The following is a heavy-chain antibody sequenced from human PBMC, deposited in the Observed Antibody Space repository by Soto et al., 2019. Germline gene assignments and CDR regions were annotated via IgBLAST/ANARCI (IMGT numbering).Heavy chain of an antibody. CDR1: GFTFSSSA. Sequence: EVQLLESGGALVQPGGSLRLSCAASGFTFSSSAMSWVRQAPGTGLEWVSTINPTGANTHYADSAKGRFTISRDNSRNTVDLQMNSLRAADTALYYCVSWVSDHFDYWGQGTPVTVSS. D-gene: IGHD3-16*01. CDR2: INPTGANT. V-gene: IGHV3-23*01. CDR3: VSWVSDHFDY. J-gene: IGHJ4*02.